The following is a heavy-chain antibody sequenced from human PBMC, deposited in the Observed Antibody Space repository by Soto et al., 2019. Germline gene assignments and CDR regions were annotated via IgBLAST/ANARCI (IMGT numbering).Heavy chain of an antibody. CDR1: GFTFSSHP. CDR2: ISGSSTTI. CDR3: ASDYYDSSGYFAFDI. D-gene: IGHD3-22*01. J-gene: IGHJ3*02. V-gene: IGHV3-48*04. Sequence: GGSLRLSCAASGFTFSSHPMNWVRQAPGKGPEWISYISGSSTTIYYADAVKGRFTISRDNAKNSLYLQMNSLRAEDTAVYYCASDYYDSSGYFAFDIWGQGTMVTVSS.